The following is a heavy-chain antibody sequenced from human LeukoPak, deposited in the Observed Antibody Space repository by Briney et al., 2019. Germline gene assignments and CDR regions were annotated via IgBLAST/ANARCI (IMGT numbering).Heavy chain of an antibody. D-gene: IGHD6-13*01. CDR1: GGSISSYY. CDR3: ERFIAAPNNWFDP. J-gene: IGHJ5*02. Sequence: SQTLSLTCTVSGGSISSYYWSWIRQPPGRGLEWIGYIYYSGITNYNPSLKSRVTISVDTSKNQFSLKLSSVTAADTALYYCERFIAAPNNWFDPWGQGTLVTVSS. CDR2: IYYSGIT. V-gene: IGHV4-59*01.